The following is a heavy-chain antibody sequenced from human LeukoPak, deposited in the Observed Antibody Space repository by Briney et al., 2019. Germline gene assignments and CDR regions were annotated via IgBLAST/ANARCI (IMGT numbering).Heavy chain of an antibody. CDR3: ARGSSRAFDY. CDR1: GFTVSSNY. CDR2: IYSGGTT. Sequence: SGGSLRLSCAASGFTVSSNYMSWVRQAPGKGPEWVSVIYSGGTTNHADSVKGRFTVSRDNSKNTLYLQMNSLRAEDTAVYFCARGSSRAFDYWGQGTLVTVSS. D-gene: IGHD2-2*01. V-gene: IGHV3-53*01. J-gene: IGHJ4*02.